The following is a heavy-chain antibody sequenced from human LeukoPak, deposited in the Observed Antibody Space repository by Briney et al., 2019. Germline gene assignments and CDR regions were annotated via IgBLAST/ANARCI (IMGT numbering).Heavy chain of an antibody. CDR1: GYSFTSYW. D-gene: IGHD2-15*01. CDR3: ARPVVAADYYFDY. J-gene: IGHJ4*02. Sequence: GESLKISCKGSGYSFTSYWIGWVRQMPGKGLEWMGIIYPGDSDTRYSPSFQGQVTISADKSIGTAYLQWSSLKASDTAMYYCARPVVAADYYFDYWGQGTLVTVSS. CDR2: IYPGDSDT. V-gene: IGHV5-51*01.